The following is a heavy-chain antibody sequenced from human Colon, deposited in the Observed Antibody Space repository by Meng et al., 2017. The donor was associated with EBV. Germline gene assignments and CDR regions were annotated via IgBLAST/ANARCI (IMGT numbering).Heavy chain of an antibody. CDR2: ISHNGQT. CDR1: GTSISTSNW. CDR3: ARDGGVTHIP. J-gene: IGHJ5*02. V-gene: IGHV4-4*02. D-gene: IGHD2-8*02. Sequence: QFLLQESGAGLVKPSGPLSLTCAVSGTSISTSNWWSWIRQSPGEGLEWIGAISHNGQTNYNPSLKSRVSMSVDESKNEFSLNLKSVTAADTAVYYCARDGGVTHIPWGQGVLVTVSS.